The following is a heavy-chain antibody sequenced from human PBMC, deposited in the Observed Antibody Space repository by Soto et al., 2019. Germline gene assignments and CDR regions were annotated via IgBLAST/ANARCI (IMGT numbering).Heavy chain of an antibody. CDR1: GFTFSSYG. D-gene: IGHD3-10*01. CDR3: ARAGAARGGFDP. Sequence: QVQLVESGGGVVQPGRSLRLSCAASGFTFSSYGMHWVRQAPGKGLEWVAVIWYDGSNKYYADSVKGRFTISRDNSKNTLYLQMNSLRAEDTAVYYCARAGAARGGFDPWGKGTLVTVSS. V-gene: IGHV3-33*01. J-gene: IGHJ5*02. CDR2: IWYDGSNK.